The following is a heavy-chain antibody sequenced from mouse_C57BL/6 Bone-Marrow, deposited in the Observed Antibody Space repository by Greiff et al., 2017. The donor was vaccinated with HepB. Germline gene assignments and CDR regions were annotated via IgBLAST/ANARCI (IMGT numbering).Heavy chain of an antibody. J-gene: IGHJ2*01. CDR3: ARGGFYYYGSSYGY. D-gene: IGHD1-1*01. CDR1: GYTFTSYW. CDR2: IHPNSGST. Sequence: VQLQQPGAELVKPGASVKLSCKASGYTFTSYWMHWVKQRPGQGLEWIGMIHPNSGSTNYNEKFKSKATLTVDKSSSTAYMQLSSLTSEDSAVYYCARGGFYYYGSSYGYWGQGTTLTVSS. V-gene: IGHV1-64*01.